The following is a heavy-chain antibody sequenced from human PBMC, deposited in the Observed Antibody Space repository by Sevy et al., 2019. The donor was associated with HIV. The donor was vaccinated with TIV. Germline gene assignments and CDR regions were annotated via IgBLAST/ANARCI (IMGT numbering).Heavy chain of an antibody. Sequence: SETLSLTCTVSGGSVSSGSYYWSWIRQPPGKGLEWIGYINYSGSTNYNPSLKSRVTISVDTSKNQFSLKLSSVTAADTAVYYCARHMRRGSSYFDYWGQGTLVTVSS. CDR3: ARHMRRGSSYFDY. J-gene: IGHJ4*02. CDR1: GGSVSSGSYY. D-gene: IGHD6-6*01. CDR2: INYSGST. V-gene: IGHV4-61*01.